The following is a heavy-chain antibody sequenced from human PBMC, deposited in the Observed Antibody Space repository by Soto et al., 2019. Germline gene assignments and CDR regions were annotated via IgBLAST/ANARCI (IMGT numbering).Heavy chain of an antibody. J-gene: IGHJ6*03. CDR1: GDKFSSYT. Sequence: QVQLVQSGAEVRNPGSSVKVSCKASGDKFSSYTISWVRQPPGQGLEWMAGSVSFAGVPIYPQIFQGRITITANSSSSTAYMELTSLTSDETAVYYCAREPSIAAVGIPLYSYYYMDVWGEGTAVTVSS. CDR2: SVSFAGVP. CDR3: AREPSIAAVGIPLYSYYYMDV. D-gene: IGHD6-13*01. V-gene: IGHV1-69*08.